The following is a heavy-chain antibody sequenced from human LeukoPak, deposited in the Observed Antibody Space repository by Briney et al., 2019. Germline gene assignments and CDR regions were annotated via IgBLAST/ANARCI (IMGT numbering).Heavy chain of an antibody. D-gene: IGHD2-2*02. Sequence: ASVKVSCKASGYTFTSYDINWVRQATGQVLEWMGWMNPNSGNTGYAQKFQGRVTMTRNTSISTAYMELSSLRSEDTAVYYCARGDIVVVPAAIQNLGFDPWGQGTLVTVSS. J-gene: IGHJ5*02. V-gene: IGHV1-8*01. CDR2: MNPNSGNT. CDR3: ARGDIVVVPAAIQNLGFDP. CDR1: GYTFTSYD.